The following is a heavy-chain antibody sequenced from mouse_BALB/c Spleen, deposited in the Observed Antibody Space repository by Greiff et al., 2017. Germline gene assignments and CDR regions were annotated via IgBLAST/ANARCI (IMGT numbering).Heavy chain of an antibody. CDR1: GYSITSGYS. J-gene: IGHJ4*01. Sequence: EVKLVESGPDLVKPSQSLSLTCTVTGYSITSGYSWHWIRQFPGNKLEWMGYIHYSGSTNYNPSLKSRISITRDTSKNQFFLQLNSVTTEDTATYYCATDYYGSSYVDAMDYWGQGTSVTVSS. CDR2: IHYSGST. D-gene: IGHD1-1*01. V-gene: IGHV3-1*02. CDR3: ATDYYGSSYVDAMDY.